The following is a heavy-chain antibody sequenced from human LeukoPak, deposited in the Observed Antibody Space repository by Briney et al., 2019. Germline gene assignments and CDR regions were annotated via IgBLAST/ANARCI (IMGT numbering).Heavy chain of an antibody. Sequence: GGSLRLSCATSGFTFSSYEMNWVRQAPGKGLEWVSYISPSGSTIYYTDSVKGRFTISTDNAKNSLYLQMNSLRAEDTAVYYCGRGGYCSGGTCYRFNAFDTWGQGTTVTVSS. CDR3: GRGGYCSGGTCYRFNAFDT. J-gene: IGHJ3*02. D-gene: IGHD2-15*01. CDR1: GFTFSSYE. V-gene: IGHV3-48*03. CDR2: ISPSGSTI.